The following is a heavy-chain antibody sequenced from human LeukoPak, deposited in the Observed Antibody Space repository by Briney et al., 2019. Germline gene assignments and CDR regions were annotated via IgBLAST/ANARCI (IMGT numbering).Heavy chain of an antibody. J-gene: IGHJ6*02. V-gene: IGHV3-21*01. CDR1: GFTFSSYS. D-gene: IGHD5-18*01. Sequence: GGSLRLSCAASGFTFSSYSMNWVRQAPGKGLEWVSSISSSSSYIYYADSVKGRFTISRDNAKNSLYLQMNSLRAEDTAVYYCARDPREYSYGYDYYYGMDVWGQGTTVTVSS. CDR3: ARDPREYSYGYDYYYGMDV. CDR2: ISSSSSYI.